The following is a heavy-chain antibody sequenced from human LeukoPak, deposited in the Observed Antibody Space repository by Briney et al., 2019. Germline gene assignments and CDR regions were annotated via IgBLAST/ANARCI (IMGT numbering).Heavy chain of an antibody. Sequence: GAXXKVSCKASGYTFASYGISWVRQAPGQGLEWMGWISAYNGNTNYAQKLQGRVTMTTDKYKRTAYMELRSLRSDDTAVYYCARRPDTYDFWSGYYVDYWGQGTLVTVSS. CDR1: GYTFASYG. CDR3: ARRPDTYDFWSGYYVDY. V-gene: IGHV1-18*01. CDR2: ISAYNGNT. D-gene: IGHD3-3*01. J-gene: IGHJ4*02.